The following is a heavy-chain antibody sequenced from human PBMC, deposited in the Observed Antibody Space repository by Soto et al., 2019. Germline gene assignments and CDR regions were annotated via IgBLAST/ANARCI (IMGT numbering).Heavy chain of an antibody. CDR1: GYTFTSYG. D-gene: IGHD2-15*01. V-gene: IGHV1-18*01. CDR2: ISAYNGNT. Sequence: ASVKVSCKASGYTFTSYGISWVRQAPGQGLEWMGWISAYNGNTNYAQKLQGRVTMTTDTSTSTAYMELRSLRSDDTAVYYCAKAVVVVASTTSFIPWGQGILVTVSS. J-gene: IGHJ5*02. CDR3: AKAVVVVASTTSFIP.